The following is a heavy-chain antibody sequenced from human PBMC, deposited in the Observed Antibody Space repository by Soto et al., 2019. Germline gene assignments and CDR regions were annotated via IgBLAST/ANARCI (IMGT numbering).Heavy chain of an antibody. CDR1: GGTFRNHI. V-gene: IGHV1-69*08. Sequence: QVQLVQSGAEVKKPGSSVKVSCKTSGGTFRNHIITWVRQAPGQGLEWMGRVIPLLDITNYAQKFQGRVTITADKSTSTTYLEMNSLRSEDTAVYYCARDSPIGSTFSGYDAIDYWGQGTLGTVSS. CDR2: VIPLLDIT. CDR3: ARDSPIGSTFSGYDAIDY. D-gene: IGHD5-12*01. J-gene: IGHJ4*02.